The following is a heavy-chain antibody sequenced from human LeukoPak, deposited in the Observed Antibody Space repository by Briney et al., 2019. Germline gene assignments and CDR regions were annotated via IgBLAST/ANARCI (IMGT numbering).Heavy chain of an antibody. Sequence: PGGFLRLSCAASGFTFSSYAMHWVRQAPGKGLEWVSAISGSGGSTYYADSVKGRFTISRDNSKNTLYLQMNSLRAEDTAVYYCAKEYYDYVWGSYPQHFDYWGQGTLVTVSS. CDR2: ISGSGGST. CDR3: AKEYYDYVWGSYPQHFDY. J-gene: IGHJ4*02. CDR1: GFTFSSYA. D-gene: IGHD3-16*02. V-gene: IGHV3-23*01.